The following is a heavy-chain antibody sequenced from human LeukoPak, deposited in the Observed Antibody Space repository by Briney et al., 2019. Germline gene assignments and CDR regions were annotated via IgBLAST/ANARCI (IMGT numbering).Heavy chain of an antibody. CDR2: IIPILGIA. V-gene: IGHV1-69*04. CDR1: GGTFSSYT. CDR3: ARDGVVPAAIDYYYYYYMDV. Sequence: ASVKASCKASGGTFSSYTISWVRQAPGQGLEWMGRIIPILGIANYAQKFQGRVTITADKSTSTAYMELSSLRSEDTAVYYCARDGVVPAAIDYYYYYYMDVWGKGTTVTVSS. J-gene: IGHJ6*03. D-gene: IGHD2-2*01.